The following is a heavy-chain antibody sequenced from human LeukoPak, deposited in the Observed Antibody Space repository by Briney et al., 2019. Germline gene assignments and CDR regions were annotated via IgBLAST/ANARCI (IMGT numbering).Heavy chain of an antibody. V-gene: IGHV4-34*01. J-gene: IGHJ5*02. CDR3: ARGQAVRFLEWTSNWFDP. D-gene: IGHD3-3*01. Sequence: SETLSLTCAVYGGSFSGYYWSWIRQPPGKGLEWIGEINHSGSTNYNPSLKGRVTISVDTSKNQFSLKLSSVTAADTAVYYCARGQAVRFLEWTSNWFDPWGQGTLVTVSS. CDR2: INHSGST. CDR1: GGSFSGYY.